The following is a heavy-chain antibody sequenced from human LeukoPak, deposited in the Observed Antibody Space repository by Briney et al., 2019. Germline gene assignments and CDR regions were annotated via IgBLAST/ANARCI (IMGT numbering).Heavy chain of an antibody. Sequence: GGSLRLSCAASGFTFSSYDMHWGRQATGRGLEWVSAIGTAGDPYYPGSVKGRFTISRENAKNSLYLQMNSLRAGDTAVYYCARAARDSSGYLFDYWRQGTLVTVSS. CDR1: GFTFSSYD. CDR3: ARAARDSSGYLFDY. J-gene: IGHJ4*02. CDR2: IGTAGDP. D-gene: IGHD3-22*01. V-gene: IGHV3-13*05.